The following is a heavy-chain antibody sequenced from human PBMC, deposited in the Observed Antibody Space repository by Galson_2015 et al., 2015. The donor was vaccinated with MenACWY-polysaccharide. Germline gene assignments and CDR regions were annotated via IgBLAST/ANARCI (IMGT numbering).Heavy chain of an antibody. V-gene: IGHV1-8*01. J-gene: IGHJ6*03. CDR2: MNPNSGNT. CDR3: ARGRRLRRSIAARPGYYYYMDV. Sequence: SVKVSCKASGYTFTSYDINWVRQATGQGLEWMGWMNPNSGNTGYAQKFQGRVTMTRNTSISTAYMEPSSPRSEDTAVYYCARGRRLRRSIAARPGYYYYMDVWGKGTTVTVSS. CDR1: GYTFTSYD. D-gene: IGHD6-6*01.